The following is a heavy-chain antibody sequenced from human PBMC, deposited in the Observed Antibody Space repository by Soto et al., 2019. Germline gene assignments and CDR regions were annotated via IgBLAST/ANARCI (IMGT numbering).Heavy chain of an antibody. CDR3: ARALYCSGGSCYSGSVY. CDR1: GYTFTSYC. J-gene: IGHJ4*02. CDR2: ISAYNGNT. Sequence: ASVKVACKASGYTFTSYCISWVRQAPGQGLEWMGWISAYNGNTNYAQKLQGRVTMTTDTSTSTAYMELRSLRSDDTAVYYCARALYCSGGSCYSGSVYWGQGTLVTVS. D-gene: IGHD2-15*01. V-gene: IGHV1-18*01.